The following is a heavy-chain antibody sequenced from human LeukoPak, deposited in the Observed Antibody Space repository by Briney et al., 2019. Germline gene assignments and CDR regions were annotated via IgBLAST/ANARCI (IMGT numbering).Heavy chain of an antibody. J-gene: IGHJ5*02. V-gene: IGHV1-3*01. CDR1: GYTFTSYA. Sequence: ASVKVPCKASGYTFTSYAMHWVRQAPGQRLEWMGWINAGNGNTKYSQKFQGRVTITRDTSASTAYMELSSLRSEDTAVYYCARSSGWIWFDPWGQGTLVTVSS. CDR3: ARSSGWIWFDP. D-gene: IGHD6-19*01. CDR2: INAGNGNT.